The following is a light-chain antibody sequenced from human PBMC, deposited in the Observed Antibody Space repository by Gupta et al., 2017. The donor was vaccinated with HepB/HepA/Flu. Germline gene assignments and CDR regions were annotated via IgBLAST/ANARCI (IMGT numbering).Light chain of an antibody. V-gene: IGLV3-21*04. CDR3: QVWDGCSDLVV. J-gene: IGLJ2*01. CDR1: NIRSLS. Sequence: SFVLTQPPPASAAPGNTARLTCGGNNIRSLSVNWYQQRPGQAPVLVISYNSDRPSGIPERFAGSNSGNTATLTISRVEAGDEADYYCQVWDGCSDLVVFGGGTKLTVL. CDR2: YNS.